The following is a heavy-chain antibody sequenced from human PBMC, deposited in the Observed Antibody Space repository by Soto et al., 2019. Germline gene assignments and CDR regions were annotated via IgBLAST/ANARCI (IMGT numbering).Heavy chain of an antibody. CDR3: AKDLVVATSYYYYYGMDV. V-gene: IGHV3-30*18. CDR1: GFTVSSYG. Sequence: GRSLRLSCAASGFTVSSYGMHWVRQAPGKGLEWVAVISYDGSNKYYADSVKGRFTISRDNSKNTLYLQMNSLRAEDTAVYYCAKDLVVATSYYYYYGMDVWGQVTTVTVSS. D-gene: IGHD5-12*01. J-gene: IGHJ6*02. CDR2: ISYDGSNK.